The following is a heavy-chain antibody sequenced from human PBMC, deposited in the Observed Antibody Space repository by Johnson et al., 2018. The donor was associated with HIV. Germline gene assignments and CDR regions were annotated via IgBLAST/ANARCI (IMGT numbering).Heavy chain of an antibody. CDR2: ISSDGSNK. CDR1: GFTFSSYA. Sequence: QVQLVESGGGVVQPGRSLRLSCAASGFTFSSYAMHWVRQAPGKGLEWVAFISSDGSNKYFAVSVTGRFSISRDNSKNTLYLQMNSLRAEDTALYYCARGRYGRMTTVAAAAFDIWGQGTMVTVSS. V-gene: IGHV3-30*04. D-gene: IGHD4-23*01. CDR3: ARGRYGRMTTVAAAAFDI. J-gene: IGHJ3*02.